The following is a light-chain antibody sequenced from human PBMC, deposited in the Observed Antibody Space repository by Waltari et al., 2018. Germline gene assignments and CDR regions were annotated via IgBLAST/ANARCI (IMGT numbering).Light chain of an antibody. Sequence: TCRASQGINSYLAWYQQKPGKAPKLLIYAASTLQSGVPSRFSGSGSGTDFTLTISCLQSEDFATYYCQQYYSYQWTFGQGTKVEIK. CDR3: QQYYSYQWT. CDR1: QGINSY. V-gene: IGKV1-8*01. CDR2: AAS. J-gene: IGKJ1*01.